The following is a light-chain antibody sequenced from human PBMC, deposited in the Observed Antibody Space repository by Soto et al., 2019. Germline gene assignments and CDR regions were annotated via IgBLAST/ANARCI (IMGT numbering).Light chain of an antibody. CDR2: EVI. CDR3: SSYTSSSTQV. Sequence: QTLLSPRASVPDSPGPSNTISCTGSSSDVGGYNYVSWYQQHPGKAPKLMIYEVINRPSGVSNRFSGSKYGNTASLTISGLQAEDEADYYCSSYTSSSTQVFGTGTKVTVL. J-gene: IGLJ1*01. CDR1: SSDVGGYNY. V-gene: IGLV2-14*01.